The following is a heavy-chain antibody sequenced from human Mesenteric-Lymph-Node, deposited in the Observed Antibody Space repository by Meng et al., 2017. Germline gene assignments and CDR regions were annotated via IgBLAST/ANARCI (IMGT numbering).Heavy chain of an antibody. J-gene: IGHJ4*02. CDR3: ARGGSSGWDFDY. CDR1: GFTFTNYA. Sequence: GESLKISCAASGFTFTNYAMSWVRQAPGKGLDWVSSIDDSGASTYYADSVKGRFTISRDNSENTLYLQMNSLRAEDTAVYYCARGGSSGWDFDYWGQGTLVTVSS. D-gene: IGHD6-19*01. CDR2: IDDSGAST. V-gene: IGHV3-23*01.